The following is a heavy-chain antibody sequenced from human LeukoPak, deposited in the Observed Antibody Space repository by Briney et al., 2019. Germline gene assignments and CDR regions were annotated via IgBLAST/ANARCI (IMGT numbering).Heavy chain of an antibody. V-gene: IGHV1-18*01. Sequence: ASVKVSCKASGYAFTSYGFSWLRQAPGQGLEWMGWIIAYNGNTNYAQKLQGRVTMTTDTSTNTAYMELRSLRSDDTAVYYCARDGHSSSNWFDPWGQGTLVTVSS. CDR1: GYAFTSYG. D-gene: IGHD6-6*01. CDR2: IIAYNGNT. CDR3: ARDGHSSSNWFDP. J-gene: IGHJ5*02.